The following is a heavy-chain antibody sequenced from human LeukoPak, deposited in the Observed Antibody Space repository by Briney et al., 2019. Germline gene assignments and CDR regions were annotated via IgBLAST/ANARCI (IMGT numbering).Heavy chain of an antibody. CDR2: IYYSGST. CDR1: GGSISSGGYY. CDR3: ARDYGGNSRLWAFDI. J-gene: IGHJ3*02. V-gene: IGHV4-31*03. Sequence: SQTLSLTCTVSGGSISSGGYYWSWIRQHPGKGLEWIGYIYYSGSTYYNPSLKSRVTISVDTSKNQFSLKLSSVTAADTAVYYSARDYGGNSRLWAFDIWGQGTMVTVSS. D-gene: IGHD4-23*01.